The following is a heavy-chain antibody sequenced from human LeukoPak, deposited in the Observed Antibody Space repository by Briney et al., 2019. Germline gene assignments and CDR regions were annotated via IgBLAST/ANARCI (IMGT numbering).Heavy chain of an antibody. J-gene: IGHJ4*02. CDR1: GGTFSSYA. CDR2: INPNSGGT. Sequence: ASVKVSCKASGGTFSSYAISWVRQAPGQGLEWMGWINPNSGGTNYAQRFQGRVTMTRDSSISTAYMELSRLRSDDTAVYYCARGRVGASHFDYWGQGTLVTVSS. CDR3: ARGRVGASHFDY. V-gene: IGHV1-2*02. D-gene: IGHD1-26*01.